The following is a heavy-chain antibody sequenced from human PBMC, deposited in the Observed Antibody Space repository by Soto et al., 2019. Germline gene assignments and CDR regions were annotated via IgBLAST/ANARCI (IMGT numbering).Heavy chain of an antibody. J-gene: IGHJ4*02. CDR3: ARDFRYFPY. CDR1: CGTFIGYF. D-gene: IGHD3-10*01. CDR2: IEHNGNN. V-gene: IGHV4-34*01. Sequence: PSETLSLTCALYCGTFIGYFWTWVRQPPGKGLEWIGEIEHNGNNNINPSLKSRVTMSVDTSKNQISLTLTSVTAADTAVYFCARDFRYFPYWGQGTLVTVYS.